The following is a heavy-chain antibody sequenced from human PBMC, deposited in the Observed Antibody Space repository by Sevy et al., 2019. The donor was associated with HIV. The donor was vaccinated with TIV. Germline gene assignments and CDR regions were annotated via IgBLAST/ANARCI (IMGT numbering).Heavy chain of an antibody. D-gene: IGHD2-8*01. CDR1: GGTLTNYA. J-gene: IGHJ5*02. CDR2: IVPVFGTS. Sequence: ASVKVSCKASGGTLTNYAISWVRQAPGQGLEWMGEIVPVFGTSHHSRSFQGRVTITADESTSTAYMELRSLRSEDTAVYYCTSGADCSNGVCYLSGFDPWGQGTLVTVST. V-gene: IGHV1-69*13. CDR3: TSGADCSNGVCYLSGFDP.